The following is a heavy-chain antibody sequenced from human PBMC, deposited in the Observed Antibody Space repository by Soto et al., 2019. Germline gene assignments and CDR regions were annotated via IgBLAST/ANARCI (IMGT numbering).Heavy chain of an antibody. CDR1: GFTFSSYS. Sequence: GGSLRLACAASGFTFSSYSMNWVRQAPGKGLEWVSSISSSSSYIYYADSVKGRFTISRDNAKNSLYLQMNSLRAEDTTVYYCARAQRGVTWYYGMDVWGQGTTVTVSS. CDR2: ISSSSSYI. D-gene: IGHD3-16*01. CDR3: ARAQRGVTWYYGMDV. V-gene: IGHV3-21*01. J-gene: IGHJ6*02.